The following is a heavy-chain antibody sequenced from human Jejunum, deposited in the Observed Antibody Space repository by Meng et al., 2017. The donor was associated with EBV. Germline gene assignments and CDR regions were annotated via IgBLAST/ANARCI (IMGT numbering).Heavy chain of an antibody. CDR1: GDSITRGAYL. CDR2: IYHIGST. CDR3: ARGGPDFGDYVPFDY. D-gene: IGHD4-17*01. V-gene: IGHV4-30-2*01. J-gene: IGHJ4*02. Sequence: QLQLQESRSGLVKPSQTLSLTCAGSGDSITRGAYLWSWIRQPPGKGLEWIGNIYHIGSTYYNPSLKSRVTISVDRSKNQFSLKLTSVTAADTAVYYCARGGPDFGDYVPFDYWGQGTLVTVSS.